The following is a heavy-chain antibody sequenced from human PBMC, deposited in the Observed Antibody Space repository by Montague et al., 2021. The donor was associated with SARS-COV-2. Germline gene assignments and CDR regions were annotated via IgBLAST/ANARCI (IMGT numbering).Heavy chain of an antibody. CDR1: GVSVTDYY. D-gene: IGHD3-16*01. J-gene: IGHJ4*02. CDR3: VRHSHYDGLYGPPDF. V-gene: IGHV4-59*08. Sequence: SETLSLTCTVSGVSVTDYYWSWIWQPPGTGLEWVGDVLYNKGTNFNPSLKSRVAISVDTSKNQFSLRLTSVTAADTAFYYCVRHSHYDGLYGPPDFWDQGTLVTVSS. CDR2: VLYNKGT.